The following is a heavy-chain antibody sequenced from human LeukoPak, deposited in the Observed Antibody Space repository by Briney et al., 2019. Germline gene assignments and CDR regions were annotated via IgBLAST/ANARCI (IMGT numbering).Heavy chain of an antibody. CDR3: TTDAGYDSRWYNW. CDR2: IKSESAGGTI. Sequence: GGSLRLSCAASGFTFTSAWMSWVRQAPGKGLEWVGRIKSESAGGTIDYASPVKGRFIISRDDSITTLYLQINSLKTEDTAVYYCTTDAGYDSRWYNWWGQGTLVTVSS. CDR1: GFTFTSAW. V-gene: IGHV3-15*01. J-gene: IGHJ4*02. D-gene: IGHD1-20*01.